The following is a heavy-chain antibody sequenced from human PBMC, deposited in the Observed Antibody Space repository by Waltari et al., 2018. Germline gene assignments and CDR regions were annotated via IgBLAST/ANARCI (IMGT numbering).Heavy chain of an antibody. V-gene: IGHV3-72*01. CDR2: VRDKANRYTT. CDR1: GFTFSAHY. Sequence: EVQLVDSGGGLVQPGGSLRLSCAASGFTFSAHYMDWVRQAPGKGLEWVGRVRDKANRYTTEYAASVKGRFTISRDDLKNSLFLQMNSLKTEDTAVYYCSYSGSYKYFQDWGQGTLVTVSS. CDR3: SYSGSYKYFQD. D-gene: IGHD1-26*01. J-gene: IGHJ1*01.